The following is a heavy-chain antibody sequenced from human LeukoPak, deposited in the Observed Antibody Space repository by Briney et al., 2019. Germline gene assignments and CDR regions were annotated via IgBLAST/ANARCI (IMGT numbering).Heavy chain of an antibody. Sequence: GGSLRLSCAASGFTVSSNYMNWVRQAPGKGLEWVSVITSGGNTYYADSVKGRYTTSRDNSKNTLYVQMNSLRAEDTAIYYCARGRGYRDYDRPLDYWGQGTLVTVSA. CDR2: ITSGGNT. D-gene: IGHD5-12*01. CDR1: GFTVSSNY. J-gene: IGHJ4*02. CDR3: ARGRGYRDYDRPLDY. V-gene: IGHV3-53*01.